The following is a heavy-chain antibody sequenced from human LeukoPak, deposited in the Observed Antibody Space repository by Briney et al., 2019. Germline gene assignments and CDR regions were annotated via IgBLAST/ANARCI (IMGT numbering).Heavy chain of an antibody. D-gene: IGHD1-20*01. J-gene: IGHJ4*02. V-gene: IGHV3-23*01. CDR1: GFTFSSYA. Sequence: GGSLRLSCAASGFTFSSYAMSWVRQAPGKGLEWVSALSGGGGSTFYTDSVKGRFTISRDNSKNTLYLQMSSLRAEDTAVYFCANHRTPDRYHWNYFDYWGQGTLVTVSS. CDR3: ANHRTPDRYHWNYFDY. CDR2: LSGGGGST.